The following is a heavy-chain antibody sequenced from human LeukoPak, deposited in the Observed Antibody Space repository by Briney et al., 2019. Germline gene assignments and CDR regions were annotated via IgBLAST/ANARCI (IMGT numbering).Heavy chain of an antibody. Sequence: PGGSLRLSCAASGFTFSSYSMNWVRQAPGKGLEWVSSISSSSSYIYYADSVKGRFTISRDNAKNSLYLQMNSLRAGDTAVYYCARVIAGKTPQDYWGQGTLVTVSS. CDR2: ISSSSSYI. V-gene: IGHV3-21*01. D-gene: IGHD6-13*01. CDR1: GFTFSSYS. J-gene: IGHJ4*02. CDR3: ARVIAGKTPQDY.